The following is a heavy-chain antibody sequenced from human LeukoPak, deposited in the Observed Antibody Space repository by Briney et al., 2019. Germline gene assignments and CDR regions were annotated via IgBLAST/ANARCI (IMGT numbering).Heavy chain of an antibody. CDR2: IDGPASNI. CDR1: GFILSSFS. V-gene: IGHV3-48*03. D-gene: IGHD5-24*01. CDR3: TTYGRNGYRGYF. J-gene: IGHJ4*02. Sequence: PGGSLRLSCAASGFILSSFSISWVRQAPGKGLEWVSYIDGPASNIYYADSVKGRFTISRDNDKYSVHLQMSSLRAEDTGVYYCTTYGRNGYRGYFWGQGALVTVSS.